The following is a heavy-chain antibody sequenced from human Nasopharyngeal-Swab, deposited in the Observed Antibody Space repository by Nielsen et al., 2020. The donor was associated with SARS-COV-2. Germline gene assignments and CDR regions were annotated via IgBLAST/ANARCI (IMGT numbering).Heavy chain of an antibody. CDR2: IYYSGST. V-gene: IGHV4-59*01. J-gene: IGHJ6*02. D-gene: IGHD3-3*01. CDR3: ARAEPYDFWSGYMPFYGMDV. Sequence: IRQSPGKGLEWIGYIYYSGSTNYNPSLKSRVTISVDTSKNQFSLKLSSVTAADTAVYYCARAEPYDFWSGYMPFYGMDVWGQGTTVTVSS.